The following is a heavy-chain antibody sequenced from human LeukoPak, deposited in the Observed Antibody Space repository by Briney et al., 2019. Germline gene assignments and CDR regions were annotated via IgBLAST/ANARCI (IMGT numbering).Heavy chain of an antibody. CDR3: ARAWRGVGELLGIDP. CDR1: GGSINNYY. V-gene: IGHV4-59*01. Sequence: SETLSLTCTISGGSINNYYWSWIRQSPEKGLELIGYIYSTGITNYNPSLKSRVAISVDTSRNQFSLRLTSVTAADTAVYYCARAWRGVGELLGIDPWGQGTLVTVSS. D-gene: IGHD3-10*01. J-gene: IGHJ5*02. CDR2: IYSTGIT.